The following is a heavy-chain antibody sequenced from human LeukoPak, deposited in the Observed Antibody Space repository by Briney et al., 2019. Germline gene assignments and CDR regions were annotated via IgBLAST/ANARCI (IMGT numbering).Heavy chain of an antibody. D-gene: IGHD6-13*01. CDR1: GFTFSSYA. Sequence: PGGSLRLSCAASGFTFSSYAMSCVRQAPGKGLEWVSVISGSGGSTYYADSVKGRFTISRDNSKNTLYLQMNSLRAEDTAVYYCAKDEAAAPSGIDYWGQGTLVTVSS. CDR3: AKDEAAAPSGIDY. CDR2: ISGSGGST. V-gene: IGHV3-23*01. J-gene: IGHJ4*02.